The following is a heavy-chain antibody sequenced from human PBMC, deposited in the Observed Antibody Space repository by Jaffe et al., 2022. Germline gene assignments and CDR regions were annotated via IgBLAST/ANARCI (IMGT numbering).Heavy chain of an antibody. CDR3: ARIYGSGSYGFWYYYYMDV. D-gene: IGHD3-10*01. V-gene: IGHV4-38-2*01. J-gene: IGHJ6*03. CDR2: IYHSGST. CDR1: GYSISSGYY. Sequence: QVQLQESGPGLVKPSETLSLTCAVSGYSISSGYYWGWIRQPPGKGLEWIGSIYHSGSTYYNPSLKSRVTISVDTSKNQFSLKLSSVTAADTAVYYCARIYGSGSYGFWYYYYMDVWGKGTTVTVSS.